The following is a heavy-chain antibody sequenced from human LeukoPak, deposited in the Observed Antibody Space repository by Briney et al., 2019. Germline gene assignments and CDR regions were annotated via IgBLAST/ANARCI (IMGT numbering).Heavy chain of an antibody. CDR2: ISSPGDT. CDR1: GFTFSSYD. Sequence: PGGSLRLSCAASGFTFSSYDMHWVRQGTGKGLEWVSAISSPGDTYYPDSVKGRFTTSRESAKNSLYLQMNSLRAGDTAVYYCARGTYDYASGTYYPPDYWGQGTLVTVSS. D-gene: IGHD3-10*01. V-gene: IGHV3-13*01. CDR3: ARGTYDYASGTYYPPDY. J-gene: IGHJ4*02.